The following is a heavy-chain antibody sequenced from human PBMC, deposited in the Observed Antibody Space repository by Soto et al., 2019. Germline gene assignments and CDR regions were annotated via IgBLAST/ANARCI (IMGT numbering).Heavy chain of an antibody. D-gene: IGHD2-2*01. CDR3: AKYQAREHAP. V-gene: IGHV3-23*01. CDR2: LSASCGST. Sequence: VXLRLSCAASGFXGSGYAVSWVRQAPGKGLEWVSTLSASCGSTYYADSVKRRFTISRDSSRNTLYLQMNSLRVEDTAVYYCAKYQAREHAPWGQGTQGTVS. CDR1: GFXGSGYA. J-gene: IGHJ5*02.